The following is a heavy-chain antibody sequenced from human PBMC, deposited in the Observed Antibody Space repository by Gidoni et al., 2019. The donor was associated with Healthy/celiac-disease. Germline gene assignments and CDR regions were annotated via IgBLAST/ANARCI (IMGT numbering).Heavy chain of an antibody. CDR3: ARDRATVTTAWFDP. Sequence: QVQLQESGPGLVKPSETLSLTCTVSGGSISSYYWSWIRQPAGKGLEWIGHIYTRGSTNYNPSLKSRVTMSVDTSKNQFSLKLSSVTAADTAVYYCARDRATVTTAWFDPWGQGTLVTVSS. V-gene: IGHV4-4*07. CDR2: IYTRGST. CDR1: GGSISSYY. J-gene: IGHJ5*02. D-gene: IGHD4-17*01.